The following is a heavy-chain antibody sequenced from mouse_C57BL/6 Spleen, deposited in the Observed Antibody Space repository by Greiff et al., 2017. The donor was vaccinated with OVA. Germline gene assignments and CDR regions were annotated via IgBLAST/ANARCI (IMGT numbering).Heavy chain of an antibody. Sequence: VQLKQSGPELVKPGASVQMSCKASGYTFTDYNMHWVKQSHGKSLEWIGYINPNNGGTSYNQKFKGKATLTVTKSSSTAYMELRSLTSEDSAVYYCARWGDGWAMDYWGQGTSVTVA. V-gene: IGHV1-22*01. CDR3: ARWGDGWAMDY. D-gene: IGHD2-3*01. J-gene: IGHJ4*01. CDR2: INPNNGGT. CDR1: GYTFTDYN.